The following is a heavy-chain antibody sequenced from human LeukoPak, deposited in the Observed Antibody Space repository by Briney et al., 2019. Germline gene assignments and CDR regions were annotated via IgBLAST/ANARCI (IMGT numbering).Heavy chain of an antibody. Sequence: SVKVSCKASGGTFSSYAISWVRQAPGQGLEWMGRIIPILGIANYAQKFQGRVTITADKSTSTAYTELSSLRSEDTAVYYCAIPTTMSTYYFDYWGQGTLVTVSS. D-gene: IGHD1-1*01. CDR2: IIPILGIA. CDR1: GGTFSSYA. J-gene: IGHJ4*02. V-gene: IGHV1-69*04. CDR3: AIPTTMSTYYFDY.